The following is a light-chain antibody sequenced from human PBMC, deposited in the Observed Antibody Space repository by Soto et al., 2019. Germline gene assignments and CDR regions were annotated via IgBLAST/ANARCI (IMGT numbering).Light chain of an antibody. J-gene: IGKJ5*01. V-gene: IGKV3-11*01. CDR2: DTS. Sequence: EIVLTQSPATLSLSPGERATLSCRASQSVSIHLAWYQQKGGQAPRLLIYDTSNRATGIPARFSGSGSGTDFTLTISSLEPEDFAVYYCQQRSNWPGITFGQGTRLEIK. CDR1: QSVSIH. CDR3: QQRSNWPGIT.